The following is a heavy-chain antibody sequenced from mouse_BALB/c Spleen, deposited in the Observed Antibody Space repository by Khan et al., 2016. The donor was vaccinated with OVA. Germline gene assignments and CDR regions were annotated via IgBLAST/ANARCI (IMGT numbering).Heavy chain of an antibody. J-gene: IGHJ3*01. Sequence: EVQLQESGPGLVKPSQSLSLTCTITGYSITSEYAWNWIRQFPGNKLEWMGYINYSGNTRYNPSLKSRTSITRDTSKNQFFLQLNSVNTEDTATYFCARKAYYDYDPFPYWGQGTLVTVSA. CDR2: INYSGNT. CDR1: GYSITSEYA. V-gene: IGHV3-2*02. D-gene: IGHD2-4*01. CDR3: ARKAYYDYDPFPY.